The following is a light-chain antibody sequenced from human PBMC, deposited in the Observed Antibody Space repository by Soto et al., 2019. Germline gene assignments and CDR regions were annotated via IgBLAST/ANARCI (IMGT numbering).Light chain of an antibody. CDR1: QSISSW. V-gene: IGKV1-5*03. Sequence: DIQMTQSPSTLSASVGDRVTITCRASQSISSWLAWYQQKPGKAPKLLIYKASSLESGVPSRFSGSGYGTEFTLTISSLQPDDFATYYCQQYNSYETFGQGTKVDIK. J-gene: IGKJ1*01. CDR2: KAS. CDR3: QQYNSYET.